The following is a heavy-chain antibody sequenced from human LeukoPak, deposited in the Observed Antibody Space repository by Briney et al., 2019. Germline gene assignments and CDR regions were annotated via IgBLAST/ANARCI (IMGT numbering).Heavy chain of an antibody. CDR1: GGSISSYY. CDR2: IYYSGST. CDR3: AVYADYRARGMDV. V-gene: IGHV4-59*01. D-gene: IGHD4-17*01. J-gene: IGHJ6*02. Sequence: TSETLSLTCTVSGGSISSYYWSWIRQPPGKGLEWIGYIYYSGSTNYNPSLKSRVTISVDTSKNQFSLKLSSVTAADTAVYYCAVYADYRARGMDVWGQGTTVTVSS.